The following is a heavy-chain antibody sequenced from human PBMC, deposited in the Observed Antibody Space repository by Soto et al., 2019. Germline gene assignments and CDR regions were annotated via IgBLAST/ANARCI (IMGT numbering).Heavy chain of an antibody. V-gene: IGHV3-9*01. CDR1: GFTFDDYA. J-gene: IGHJ4*02. D-gene: IGHD3-10*01. CDR3: ARDSGWPILNFDN. CDR2: ISWNSGSI. Sequence: GGSLRLSCAASGFTFDDYAMHWVRQAPGKGLEWVSGISWNSGSIGYADSVKGRFTISRDNAKNSLYLQMNALRHEDTAVYFCARDSGWPILNFDNWGQGTPVTVSS.